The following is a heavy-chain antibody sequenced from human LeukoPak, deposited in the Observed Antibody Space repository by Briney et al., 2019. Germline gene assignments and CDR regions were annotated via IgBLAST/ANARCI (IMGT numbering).Heavy chain of an antibody. Sequence: PGGSLRLSCAASGFTFSSYSMNWVRQAPGKGLEWVSSISSSSSYIYYADSMKGRFTISRDNAKNSLYLQMNSLRAEDTAIYYCARDRSGGYSYTFDYWGQGTLVTVSS. D-gene: IGHD5-18*01. CDR1: GFTFSSYS. CDR3: ARDRSGGYSYTFDY. CDR2: ISSSSSYI. V-gene: IGHV3-21*01. J-gene: IGHJ4*02.